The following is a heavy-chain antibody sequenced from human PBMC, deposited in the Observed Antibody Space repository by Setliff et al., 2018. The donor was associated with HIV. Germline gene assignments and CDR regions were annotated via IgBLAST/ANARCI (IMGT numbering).Heavy chain of an antibody. V-gene: IGHV3-15*01. CDR3: VTGVGTSSVDY. J-gene: IGHJ4*02. CDR2: IKTKTQRGTT. D-gene: IGHD3-22*01. CDR1: GFNFKTYG. Sequence: AGGSLRLSCAASGFNFKTYGMTWVRQAPGKGLEWVGRIKTKTQRGTTDYAAPAKGRFIISRDDSKNTLYLQMNSLRSEDTAVYYCVTGVGTSSVDYWGQGTMVTVSS.